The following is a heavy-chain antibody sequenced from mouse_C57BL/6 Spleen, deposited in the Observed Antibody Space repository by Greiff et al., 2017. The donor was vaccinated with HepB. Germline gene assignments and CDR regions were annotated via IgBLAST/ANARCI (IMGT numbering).Heavy chain of an antibody. D-gene: IGHD1-1*01. V-gene: IGHV1-26*01. CDR3: ASGEYYGSSNERDYFDY. J-gene: IGHJ2*01. CDR2: INPNNGGT. Sequence: EVQLQQSGPELVKPGASVKISCKASGYTFTDYYMNWVKQSHGKSLEWIGDINPNNGGTSYNQKFKGKATLTVDKSSSTAYMELRSLTSEDSAVYYCASGEYYGSSNERDYFDYWGQGTTRTVSS. CDR1: GYTFTDYY.